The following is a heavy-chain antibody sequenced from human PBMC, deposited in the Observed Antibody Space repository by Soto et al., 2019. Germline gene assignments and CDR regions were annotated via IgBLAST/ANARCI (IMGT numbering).Heavy chain of an antibody. D-gene: IGHD4-4*01. V-gene: IGHV4-59*01. Sequence: SETLSLTCTVSGGPISSYYWSWIRQPPGKGLEWIGYIHYSGSTKYNPSFKSRLSISVDTSKNQFSLKLRSVTAADTAVYYCARASPYSKNPQYWGQGTRVTVSS. CDR1: GGPISSYY. CDR3: ARASPYSKNPQY. J-gene: IGHJ4*02. CDR2: IHYSGST.